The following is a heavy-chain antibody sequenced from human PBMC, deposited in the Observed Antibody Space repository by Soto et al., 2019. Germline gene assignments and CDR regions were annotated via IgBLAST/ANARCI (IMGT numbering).Heavy chain of an antibody. CDR1: GFTFSSYA. CDR3: ARGVVVVAATYGMDV. D-gene: IGHD2-15*01. CDR2: ISSNGGST. Sequence: EVQLVESGGGLVQPGGSLRLSCAASGFTFSSYAMHWVRQAPGKGLEYVSAISSNGGSTYYANSVKGRFTNSRDNSKNTLYLQMGSLRAEDMAVYYCARGVVVVAATYGMDVWGQGTTVTVSS. V-gene: IGHV3-64*01. J-gene: IGHJ6*02.